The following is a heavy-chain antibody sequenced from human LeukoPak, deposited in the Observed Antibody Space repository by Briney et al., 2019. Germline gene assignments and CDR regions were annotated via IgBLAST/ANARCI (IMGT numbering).Heavy chain of an antibody. CDR1: GGTSSSYA. D-gene: IGHD5-18*01. Sequence: ASVKVSCKASGGTSSSYAISWVRQAPGQGLEWMGIINPSGGSTSYAQKFQGRVTMTRDTSTSTVYMELSSLRSEDTAVYYCARVDTAMRYYFDYWGQGTLVTVSS. CDR3: ARVDTAMRYYFDY. CDR2: INPSGGST. J-gene: IGHJ4*02. V-gene: IGHV1-46*01.